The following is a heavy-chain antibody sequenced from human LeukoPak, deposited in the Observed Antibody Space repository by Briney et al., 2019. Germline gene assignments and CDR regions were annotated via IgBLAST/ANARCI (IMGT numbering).Heavy chain of an antibody. CDR1: GYTFTSFG. Sequence: ASVKVSYKASGYTFTSFGISWVRQAPGQGLEWMGWISAYNGNTNYAQKLQGRVTMTTDTSTSTAYMEIRSLRSDDTAVYYCTRDLGVDTTMIFFDYWGQGSLVTVSS. V-gene: IGHV1-18*01. CDR2: ISAYNGNT. CDR3: TRDLGVDTTMIFFDY. D-gene: IGHD5-18*01. J-gene: IGHJ4*02.